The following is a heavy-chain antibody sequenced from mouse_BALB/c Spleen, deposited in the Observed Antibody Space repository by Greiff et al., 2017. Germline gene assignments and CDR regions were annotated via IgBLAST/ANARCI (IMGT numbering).Heavy chain of an antibody. CDR2: IDPANGNT. V-gene: IGHV14-3*02. D-gene: IGHD2-4*01. CDR1: GFYIKDTY. J-gene: IGHJ4*01. Sequence: EVKLVESGAELVKPGASVKLSCTASGFYIKDTYMYWVKQRPEQSLEWIGRIDPANGNTKYDPKFQGKATITADTSSNTAYLQLSSLTSEDTAVYYCAGVYDYAYAMDYWGQGTSVTVSS. CDR3: AGVYDYAYAMDY.